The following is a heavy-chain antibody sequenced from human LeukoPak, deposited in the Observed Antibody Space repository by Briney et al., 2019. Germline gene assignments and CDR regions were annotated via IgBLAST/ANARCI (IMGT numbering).Heavy chain of an antibody. D-gene: IGHD4-17*01. Sequence: SETLSLTCAVSAGSFSSHYWTWIRQPPGKGLEWIGYIPYIGSTNYNPSLKSRVTISIDTSKNQFSLKLTSVTAADTAVYYCARDLVTVTKGFDIWGQGTMVSVSS. J-gene: IGHJ3*02. CDR1: AGSFSSHY. V-gene: IGHV4-59*11. CDR2: IPYIGST. CDR3: ARDLVTVTKGFDI.